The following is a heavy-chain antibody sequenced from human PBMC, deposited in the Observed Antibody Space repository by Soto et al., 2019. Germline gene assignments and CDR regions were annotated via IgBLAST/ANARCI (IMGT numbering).Heavy chain of an antibody. CDR3: ARLEGLATISYYFDF. J-gene: IGHJ4*02. V-gene: IGHV4-39*01. CDR2: SYYRGNT. D-gene: IGHD3-3*01. CDR1: GDSINSDKYY. Sequence: QLQLQESGPGLVKPSETLSLTCSVSGDSINSDKYYWGWIRQPPGKGLEWIGSSYYRGNTYYNPSLQTRVNISLAKSKSEFSLKLNSATAADSAVYFCARLEGLATISYYFDFWGQGALVTVSS.